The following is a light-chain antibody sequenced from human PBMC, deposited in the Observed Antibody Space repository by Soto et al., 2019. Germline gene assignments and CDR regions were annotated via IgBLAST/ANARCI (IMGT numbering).Light chain of an antibody. V-gene: IGLV2-23*01. CDR2: EGS. J-gene: IGLJ1*01. CDR3: CSYAGSSTYV. CDR1: SRDVGSYNL. Sequence: QSVLTQPASVSGSPGQSIAISCTGTSRDVGSYNLVSWYQQHPGKAPKVMIYEGSKRPSGVSDRFSGSKSGNTASLTISGLQAADEADYYCCSYAGSSTYVFGTGTKLTVL.